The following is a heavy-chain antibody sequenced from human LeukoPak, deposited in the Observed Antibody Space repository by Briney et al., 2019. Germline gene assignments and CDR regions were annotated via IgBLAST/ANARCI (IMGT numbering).Heavy chain of an antibody. Sequence: SETLSLTCTVSGGSISSYYWSWIRQPAGKGLEWIGRIYTSGSTNYNPSLKSRVTMSVDTSKNQFSLKLSSVTAADTAVYYCARDGSPITMIAPFDYWGQGTLVTVS. V-gene: IGHV4-4*07. CDR3: ARDGSPITMIAPFDY. CDR1: GGSISSYY. J-gene: IGHJ4*02. D-gene: IGHD3-22*01. CDR2: IYTSGST.